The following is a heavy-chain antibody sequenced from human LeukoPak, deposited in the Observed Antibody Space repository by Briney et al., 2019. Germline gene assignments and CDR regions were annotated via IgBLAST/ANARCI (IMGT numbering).Heavy chain of an antibody. CDR1: GFTFSTYA. V-gene: IGHV3-23*01. J-gene: IGHJ4*02. CDR2: IKGSGSNT. Sequence: GGSLRPSCAASGFTFSTYAMSWVRQAPGKGLEWVSAIKGSGSNTYYADSVKGRFIISRDNSKNTLYLQMNSLRAEDTAVYYCAKDGDIAARLIDYWGQGTLVTVSS. CDR3: AKDGDIAARLIDY. D-gene: IGHD6-6*01.